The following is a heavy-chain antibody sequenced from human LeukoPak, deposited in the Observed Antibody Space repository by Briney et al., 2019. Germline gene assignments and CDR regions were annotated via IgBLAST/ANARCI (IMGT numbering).Heavy chain of an antibody. CDR2: ISGSGDT. D-gene: IGHD3-9*01. CDR3: AKGERYFDWLLSVGVDY. J-gene: IGHJ4*02. Sequence: PGGSLRLSCAASGFTFSNYAMSWVRQAPGKGLEWVSVISGSGDTYYADSVKGRFAISRDNSKNTLYLQMNSLRVEDTAVYYCAKGERYFDWLLSVGVDYWGQGTLVTVSS. V-gene: IGHV3-23*01. CDR1: GFTFSNYA.